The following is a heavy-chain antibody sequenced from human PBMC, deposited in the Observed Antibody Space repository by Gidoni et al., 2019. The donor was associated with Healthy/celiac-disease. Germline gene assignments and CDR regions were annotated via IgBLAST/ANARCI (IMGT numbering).Heavy chain of an antibody. V-gene: IGHV4-39*01. CDR3: ASLRYCSSTSCRPSWFDP. CDR1: GGPISSSSYY. CDR2: IYYSGCT. Sequence: QLQLQESGPGLVKPSETLSLTCTVSGGPISSSSYYWGWIRQPPGKGLEWIGRIYYSGCTYYNPSLKSRFTISVDTSKTQFSLKLSSVTAADTAVYYCASLRYCSSTSCRPSWFDPWGQGTLVTVSS. J-gene: IGHJ5*02. D-gene: IGHD2-2*01.